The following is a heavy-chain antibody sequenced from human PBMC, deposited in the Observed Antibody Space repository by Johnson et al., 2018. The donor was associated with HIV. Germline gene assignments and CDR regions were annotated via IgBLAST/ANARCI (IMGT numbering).Heavy chain of an antibody. CDR3: AKDGGKWSYSFDV. J-gene: IGHJ3*01. CDR1: GFTFDDHG. V-gene: IGHV3-20*04. D-gene: IGHD2-8*01. CDR2: INWNGGST. Sequence: VQLVESGGGVVRPGGSLRLSCAASGFTFDDHGMSWVRQAPGKGLEWVSGINWNGGSTGYADSVKGRFTISRDNAKNSLYLQRNSLRAEDTALYYCAKDGGKWSYSFDVWGQGTMVSVSS.